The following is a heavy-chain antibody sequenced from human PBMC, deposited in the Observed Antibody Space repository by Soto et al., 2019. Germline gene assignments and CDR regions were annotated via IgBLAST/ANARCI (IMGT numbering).Heavy chain of an antibody. V-gene: IGHV2-5*02. CDR1: GFSLSTGGVG. J-gene: IGHJ6*02. CDR2: IYWDDDK. D-gene: IGHD2-21*02. CDR3: AHSRCGGDCLQSYSSHYYYGMDV. Sequence: QITLRESGPSLVKPTQTLTLTCTFSGFSLSTGGVGVGWIRQPPGKALEWLALIYWDDDKRYSPSLTSRLTVTKDTSKNQVVLTMTNMDPVDTATYYCAHSRCGGDCLQSYSSHYYYGMDVWGQGTTVTVSS.